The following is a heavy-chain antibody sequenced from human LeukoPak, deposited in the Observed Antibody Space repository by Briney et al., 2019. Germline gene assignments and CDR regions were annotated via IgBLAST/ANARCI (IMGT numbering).Heavy chain of an antibody. J-gene: IGHJ6*02. V-gene: IGHV1-2*02. CDR3: ARVIAAGGGHGMDV. CDR1: GYTFTGYY. CDR2: INPNSGGR. D-gene: IGHD6-13*01. Sequence: ASVRVSCKASGYTFTGYYIHWVRQAPGQGLEWMGWINPNSGGRSYAQKFQGRVIMTRDTSISTAYMELSSLRYDDTAVYHCARVIAAGGGHGMDVWGQGTTVTVSS.